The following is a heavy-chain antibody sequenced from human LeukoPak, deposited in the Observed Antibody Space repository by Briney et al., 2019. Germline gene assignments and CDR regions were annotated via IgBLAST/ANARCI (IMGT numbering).Heavy chain of an antibody. D-gene: IGHD5-12*01. Sequence: GGSLRLSCAASGFXFTNYWMYWVRQAPGKGLVWVSRINSGASKTNYADSVNGRFTTSRDNAKNTLYLQMNSLRAEDTAMYYCARPIRGYDGFDIWGQGTMVTVSS. CDR2: INSGASKT. V-gene: IGHV3-74*01. J-gene: IGHJ3*02. CDR1: GFXFTNYW. CDR3: ARPIRGYDGFDI.